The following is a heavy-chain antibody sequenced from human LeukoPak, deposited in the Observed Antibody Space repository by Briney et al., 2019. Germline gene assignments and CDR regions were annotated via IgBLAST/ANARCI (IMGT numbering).Heavy chain of an antibody. CDR2: TYYRSKWYN. V-gene: IGHV6-1*01. D-gene: IGHD6-19*01. CDR1: GDSVSSNSAA. CDR3: ARVRPEDSSVSFDY. J-gene: IGHJ4*02. Sequence: SQTLSLTCAISGDSVSSNSAAWNWIRQSPSRGLEWLGRTYYRSKWYNDYAVSVKSRITINPDTSKNQFSLKLSSVTAADTAVYYCARVRPEDSSVSFDYWGQGTLVTVSS.